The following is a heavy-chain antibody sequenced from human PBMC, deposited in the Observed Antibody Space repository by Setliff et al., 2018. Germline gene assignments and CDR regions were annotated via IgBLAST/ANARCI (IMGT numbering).Heavy chain of an antibody. V-gene: IGHV3-23*01. CDR3: VKDVVGYSSTWPKRDYFDY. D-gene: IGHD6-13*01. CDR1: GFTFNTYA. J-gene: IGHJ4*02. Sequence: GESLTISCAASGFTFNTYAMSWVRQPPGKGLEWVSSISDTALGIYYADSVRGRFTISRDNSKKTLYQQMNSLRAEDTAVYYCVKDVVGYSSTWPKRDYFDYWGQGTLVTVSS. CDR2: ISDTALGI.